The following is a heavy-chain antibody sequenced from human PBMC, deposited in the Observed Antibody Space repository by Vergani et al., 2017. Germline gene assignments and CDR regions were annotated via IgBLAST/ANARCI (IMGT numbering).Heavy chain of an antibody. Sequence: QLQLQESGPGLVKPSETLSLTCTVSGGSISSSSYYWGWILQPPGKGLEWIGSIYYSGSTYYNPSLKSRVTISVDTSKNQFSLKLSSVTAADTAVYYCASSSSWYPTDDYWGQGTLVTVSS. V-gene: IGHV4-39*07. CDR2: IYYSGST. D-gene: IGHD6-13*01. J-gene: IGHJ4*02. CDR1: GGSISSSSYY. CDR3: ASSSSWYPTDDY.